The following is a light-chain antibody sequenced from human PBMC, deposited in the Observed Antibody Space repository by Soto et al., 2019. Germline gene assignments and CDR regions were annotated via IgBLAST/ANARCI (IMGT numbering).Light chain of an antibody. V-gene: IGKV1-39*01. J-gene: IGKJ2*01. CDR2: AAS. CDR1: QTISTY. CDR3: QQSFSAPYT. Sequence: DIQMTQSPSSLSASVGDRVTITCRAGQTISTYLNWYQQKPGKAPNLLISAASSLQSGVPSRFSGGGSGTHFTLTISSLQPEDFATYYCQQSFSAPYTFGQGTKVDIK.